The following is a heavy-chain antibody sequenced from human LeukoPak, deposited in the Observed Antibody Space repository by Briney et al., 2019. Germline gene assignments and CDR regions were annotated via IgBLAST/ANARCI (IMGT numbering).Heavy chain of an antibody. CDR1: GGSISSGSYY. CDR3: ARWVEGSFDY. V-gene: IGHV4-61*02. J-gene: IGHJ4*02. D-gene: IGHD3-10*01. CDR2: IYTSGST. Sequence: SETLSLTCTVSGGSISSGSYYWSWIRQPAGKGLEWIGRIYTSGSTNYNPSLKSRVTISVDTSKNQFSLKLSSVTAADTAVYYCARWVEGSFDYWGQGTLVTVSS.